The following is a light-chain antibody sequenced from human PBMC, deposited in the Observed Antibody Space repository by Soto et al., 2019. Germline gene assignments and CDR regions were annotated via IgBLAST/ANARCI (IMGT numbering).Light chain of an antibody. Sequence: QSALTQPASVSASPGQSITISCTGTSSDVGAYNYVSWYQHHPGKAPKLIIYEVTNRPSGVSNRFSGSKSGNTASLTISGLQAEDEADYYCVSHTGSITYVVFGGGTKLTVL. V-gene: IGLV2-14*01. CDR3: VSHTGSITYVV. CDR2: EVT. J-gene: IGLJ2*01. CDR1: SSDVGAYNY.